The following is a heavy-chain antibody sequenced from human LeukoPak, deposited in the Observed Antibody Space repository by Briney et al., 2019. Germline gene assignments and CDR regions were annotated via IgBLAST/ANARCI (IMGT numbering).Heavy chain of an antibody. CDR2: IRYDGSNK. V-gene: IGHV3-30*02. CDR3: ARVDWGYCGGGSCSYYFDY. CDR1: GFTFSSYW. D-gene: IGHD2-15*01. J-gene: IGHJ4*02. Sequence: GGSLRLSCAASGFTFSSYWMHWVRQAPGKGLEWVAFIRYDGSNKYYADSVKGRFTISRDNSKNTLYLQMNSLRAEDTAVYYCARVDWGYCGGGSCSYYFDYWGQGTLVTVSS.